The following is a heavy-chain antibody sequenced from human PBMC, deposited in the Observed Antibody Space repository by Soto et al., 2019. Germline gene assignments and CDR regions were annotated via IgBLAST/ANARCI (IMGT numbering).Heavy chain of an antibody. V-gene: IGHV3-33*01. CDR1: GFTFSSYG. Sequence: PGGSLRLSCAASGFTFSSYGMHWVRQAPGKGLEWVAVIWYDGSNKYYADSVKGRFTISRDNSKRTLFLQMNSLRVDDTAVYYCARDGWGSNWYFDLWGRGTLVTVS. D-gene: IGHD3-16*01. CDR2: IWYDGSNK. CDR3: ARDGWGSNWYFDL. J-gene: IGHJ2*01.